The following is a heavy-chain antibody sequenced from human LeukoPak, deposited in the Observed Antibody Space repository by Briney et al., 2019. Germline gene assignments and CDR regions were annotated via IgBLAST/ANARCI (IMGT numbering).Heavy chain of an antibody. D-gene: IGHD6-6*01. Sequence: SETLSLTCSVSGGSVSNYYWSWIRQPPGKGLEWIGYVYYTGSTTYNPSLTSRVTMFEDKSKNQFSLRLYSVTVADTAVYYCARHFAYSSSSYFDYWGQGSLVTVSS. CDR1: GGSVSNYY. CDR3: ARHFAYSSSSYFDY. V-gene: IGHV4-59*08. CDR2: VYYTGST. J-gene: IGHJ4*02.